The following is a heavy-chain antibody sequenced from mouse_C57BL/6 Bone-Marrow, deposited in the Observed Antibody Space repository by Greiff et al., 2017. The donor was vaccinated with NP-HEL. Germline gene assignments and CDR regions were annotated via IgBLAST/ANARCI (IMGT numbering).Heavy chain of an antibody. Sequence: QVQLQQPGAELVKPGASVKLSCKASGYTFTSYWMKWVKQRPGQGLEWIGEIVPSDGYTTYNQKFNGKATLTVDTSSSTAYMQLSSLTSEDSAIDYCASIYYGYDGFAYWGQGTLVTVSA. CDR1: GYTFTSYW. V-gene: IGHV1-50*01. CDR3: ASIYYGYDGFAY. J-gene: IGHJ3*01. D-gene: IGHD2-2*01. CDR2: IVPSDGYT.